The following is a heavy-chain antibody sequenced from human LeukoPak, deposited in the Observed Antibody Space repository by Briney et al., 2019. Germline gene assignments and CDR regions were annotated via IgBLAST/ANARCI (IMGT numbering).Heavy chain of an antibody. D-gene: IGHD5-12*01. J-gene: IGHJ3*02. V-gene: IGHV3-23*01. CDR3: AKDNAVATAPDDAFDI. CDR2: IRIGGGGT. CDR1: GFTVITND. Sequence: QPGGSLRLSCAASGFTVITNDMTWVRQAPAKGLEWVSSIRIGGGGTYYADSVKGRFTISRDNSKSTLYLQMNSLRAEDTALYYCAKDNAVATAPDDAFDIWGQGTMVTVSS.